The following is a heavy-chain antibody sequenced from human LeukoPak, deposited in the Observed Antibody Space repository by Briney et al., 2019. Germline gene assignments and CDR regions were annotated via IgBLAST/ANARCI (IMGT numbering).Heavy chain of an antibody. D-gene: IGHD1-14*01. CDR2: VCYSGRT. CDR1: GASITSGDYY. CDR3: VASLMEPPAIDY. V-gene: IGHV4-30-4*01. J-gene: IGHJ4*02. Sequence: SETLSLTCTVSGASITSGDYYWSWIRQPPGKGLEYIGYVCYSGRTYYSPSLKSRATISVDTSRNQFSLKLSSVTAAGTAVYYCVASLMEPPAIDYWGQGTLVTVSS.